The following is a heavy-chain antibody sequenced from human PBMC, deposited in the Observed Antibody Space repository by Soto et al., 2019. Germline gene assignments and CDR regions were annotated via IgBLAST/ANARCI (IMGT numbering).Heavy chain of an antibody. CDR1: GYTFAGYY. CDR3: ARARDSLSHFDY. J-gene: IGHJ4*02. D-gene: IGHD3-16*02. Sequence: ASVKVSCKASGYTFAGYYRQWVRQAPGQGLEWMGWINPNSGGTNYAQKFQGWVTMTRDTSISTAYMELSRLRSDDTAAYYCARARDSLSHFDYWGQGTLLTVSS. CDR2: INPNSGGT. V-gene: IGHV1-2*04.